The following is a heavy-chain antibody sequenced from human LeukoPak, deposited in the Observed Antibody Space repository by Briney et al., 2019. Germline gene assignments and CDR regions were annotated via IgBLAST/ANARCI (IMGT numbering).Heavy chain of an antibody. Sequence: GGSLRLSCAASGYTFGDYNTYWVRQAPGKGLGWVSSISSSSGYIYYADSVKGRFTISRDKATNSLSLQMSSLRAEDTGLYYSARDLLGYNYHYMDVWGKGTTVTVSS. J-gene: IGHJ6*03. V-gene: IGHV3-21*01. CDR3: ARDLLGYNYHYMDV. CDR2: ISSSSGYI. CDR1: GYTFGDYN. D-gene: IGHD3-16*02.